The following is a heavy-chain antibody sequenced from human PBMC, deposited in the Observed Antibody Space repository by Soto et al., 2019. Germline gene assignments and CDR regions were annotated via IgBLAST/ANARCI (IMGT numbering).Heavy chain of an antibody. CDR2: IFHGGST. Sequence: PSETLSLTCAVSGCSIRINNWCSWVRQPPGKGLEWIGEIFHGGSTYYNPSLKTRVTISVDKSKNQFSLRLSSVTAADTAVYYCARVYSGSYSDYWGQGALVTVSS. V-gene: IGHV4-4*02. D-gene: IGHD1-26*01. CDR3: ARVYSGSYSDY. J-gene: IGHJ4*02. CDR1: GCSIRINNW.